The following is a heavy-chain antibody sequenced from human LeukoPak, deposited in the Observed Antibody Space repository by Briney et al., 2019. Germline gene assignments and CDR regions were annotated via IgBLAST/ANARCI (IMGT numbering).Heavy chain of an antibody. D-gene: IGHD1-26*01. J-gene: IGHJ4*02. CDR1: GFTFSRYW. Sequence: GGSLTLSCAASGFTFSRYWMSWVRQAPGKGLEWVANTKQDGSEKYYLESVKGQFTISRDNAKNSLYLHMNSLRGEDTAVYYCALSSGNYAIPFDYWGQGTLVTVSS. V-gene: IGHV3-7*01. CDR3: ALSSGNYAIPFDY. CDR2: TKQDGSEK.